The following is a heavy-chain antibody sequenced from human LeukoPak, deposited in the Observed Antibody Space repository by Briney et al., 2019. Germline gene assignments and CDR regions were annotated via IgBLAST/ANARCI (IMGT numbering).Heavy chain of an antibody. Sequence: PGGSLRLSCAASGFTFSSYTMNWVRQAPGKGLEWVSYISSGNSNIYYADSVKGRFTISRDNAKNSLYLQMNSLRAEDTAVYYCAKVRSSSGFDPWGQGTLVTVSS. V-gene: IGHV3-48*01. D-gene: IGHD6-13*01. CDR2: ISSGNSNI. CDR3: AKVRSSSGFDP. J-gene: IGHJ5*02. CDR1: GFTFSSYT.